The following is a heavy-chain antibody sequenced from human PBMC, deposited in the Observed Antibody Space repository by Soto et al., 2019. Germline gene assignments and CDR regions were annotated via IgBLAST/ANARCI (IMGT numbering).Heavy chain of an antibody. CDR1: GGSISSSNW. D-gene: IGHD1-7*01. Sequence: LSLTCAVSGGSISSSNWWSWVRQPPGKGLEWIGEIYHSGSTNYNPSLKSRVTISVDKSKNQFSLKLSSVTAADTAVYYCARVAGAGTTGWFDPWGQGTLVTVSS. CDR3: ARVAGAGTTGWFDP. CDR2: IYHSGST. J-gene: IGHJ5*02. V-gene: IGHV4-4*02.